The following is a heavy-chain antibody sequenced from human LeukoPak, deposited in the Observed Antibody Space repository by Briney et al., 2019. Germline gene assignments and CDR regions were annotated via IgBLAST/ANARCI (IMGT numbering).Heavy chain of an antibody. CDR1: GDSISSGTYY. Sequence: PSEPLSLTCTVSGDSISSGTYYWTWIRQPAGKGLEWIGRIYSSGSTNYNPSLKSRVTISVDTSKNQFSLKLSSVTAADTAVYYCARSRSESSTLYYYYYYMDVWGKGTTVTVSS. J-gene: IGHJ6*03. D-gene: IGHD1-26*01. CDR2: IYSSGST. V-gene: IGHV4-61*02. CDR3: ARSRSESSTLYYYYYYMDV.